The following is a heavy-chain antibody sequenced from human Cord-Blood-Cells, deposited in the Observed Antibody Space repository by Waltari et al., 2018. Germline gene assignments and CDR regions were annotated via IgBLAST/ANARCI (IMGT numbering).Heavy chain of an antibody. J-gene: IGHJ1*01. V-gene: IGHV4-39*01. CDR1: GGSISSSSYY. Sequence: QLQLQESGPGLVKHSETLSLTCTVSGGSISSSSYYWGWLRQPPGKGMEWIGSIYYSGSTYYNPSLKRRVTISVDTSKNQFSLKLSSVTAADTAVYYCARHAGYSSSANFQHCGQGTLVTVS. D-gene: IGHD6-6*01. CDR3: ARHAGYSSSANFQH. CDR2: IYYSGST.